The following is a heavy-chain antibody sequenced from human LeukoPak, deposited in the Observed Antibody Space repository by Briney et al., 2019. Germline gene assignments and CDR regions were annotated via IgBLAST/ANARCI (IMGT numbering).Heavy chain of an antibody. D-gene: IGHD6-13*01. J-gene: IGHJ5*02. Sequence: EASVKVSCKASGGTFSSYAISWVRQAPGQGLEWMGRIIPILGIANYAQKFQGRATITADKSTSTAYMVLSSLRSEDTAVYYCARAPNGRSSWYRFDPWGQGTLVTVSS. CDR2: IIPILGIA. CDR1: GGTFSSYA. CDR3: ARAPNGRSSWYRFDP. V-gene: IGHV1-69*04.